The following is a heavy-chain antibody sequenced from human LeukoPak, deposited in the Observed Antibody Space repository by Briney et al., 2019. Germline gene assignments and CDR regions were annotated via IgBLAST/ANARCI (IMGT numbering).Heavy chain of an antibody. Sequence: PGGSLRLSCAASGFSFSAYWMTWVRQAPGTGLEWVANINQAGSETYYVDPVKGRFTITRDNAKNLLYLQMNSLRAEYTAVYYCARFGYVAAVDLWGQGTLVTVSS. CDR3: ARFGYVAAVDL. CDR2: INQAGSET. CDR1: GFSFSAYW. V-gene: IGHV3-7*01. J-gene: IGHJ4*02. D-gene: IGHD2-15*01.